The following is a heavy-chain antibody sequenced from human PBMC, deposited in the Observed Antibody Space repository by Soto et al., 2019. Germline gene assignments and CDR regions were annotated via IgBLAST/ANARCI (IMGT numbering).Heavy chain of an antibody. Sequence: QVQLVQSGAEVKKPGSSVKVSCKASGGTSISYTVSWVRQAPGQGLEWIGRIIPILGITSYAQKYQGRVTIFADKSTSTGYMELTSLTSEDTAVYYCARGDYDGRYHATSGDYWGQGTLVTVSS. D-gene: IGHD3-22*01. V-gene: IGHV1-69*02. CDR1: GGTSISYT. CDR2: IIPILGIT. CDR3: ARGDYDGRYHATSGDY. J-gene: IGHJ4*02.